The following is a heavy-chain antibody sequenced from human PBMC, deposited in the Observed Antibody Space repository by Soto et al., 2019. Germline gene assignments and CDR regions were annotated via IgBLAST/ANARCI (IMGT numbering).Heavy chain of an antibody. CDR1: GLTFSSYG. D-gene: IGHD6-19*01. J-gene: IGHJ6*02. V-gene: IGHV3-30*18. CDR2: ISYDGSNK. CDR3: VKDGSSGWPYYYGMDV. Sequence: GGSLRLSCAASGLTFSSYGMHWVRQAPGKGLEWVAVISYDGSNKYYADSLKGRFTVSRDNSKNTLYLQMSSLRAEDTAVYCCVKDGSSGWPYYYGMDVWGQGTTVTVSS.